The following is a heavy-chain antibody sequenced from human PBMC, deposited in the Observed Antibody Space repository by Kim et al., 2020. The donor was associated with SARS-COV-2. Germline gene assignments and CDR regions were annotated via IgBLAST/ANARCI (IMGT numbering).Heavy chain of an antibody. Sequence: SGKGQFSILRDNARNTLYLQMNSLRAEDTAVYYCAREDSSGWYNGGFDYWGQGTLVTVSS. CDR3: AREDSSGWYNGGFDY. J-gene: IGHJ4*02. D-gene: IGHD6-19*01. V-gene: IGHV3-11*05.